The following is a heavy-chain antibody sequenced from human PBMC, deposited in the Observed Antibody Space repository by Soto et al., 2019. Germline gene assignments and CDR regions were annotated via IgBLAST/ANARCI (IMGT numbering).Heavy chain of an antibody. V-gene: IGHV1-24*01. CDR3: ATAWAYYGSGKDYYFDY. J-gene: IGHJ4*02. CDR1: GYTLTELS. Sequence: ASVKVSCKVSGYTLTELSMHWVRQAPGKGLEWMGGFDPEDGETIYAQKFQGRVTMTEDTSTDTAYMELSSLRSEDTAVYCCATAWAYYGSGKDYYFDYWGQGTLVTVSS. CDR2: FDPEDGET. D-gene: IGHD3-10*01.